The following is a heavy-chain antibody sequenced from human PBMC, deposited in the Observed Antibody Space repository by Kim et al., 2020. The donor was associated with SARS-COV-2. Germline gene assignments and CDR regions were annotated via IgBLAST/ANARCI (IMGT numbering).Heavy chain of an antibody. Sequence: GGSLRLSCAASGFTFGDYAMHWVRQAPGKGLEWVSGISWNSGSIGYADSVKGRFTISRDNAKNSLYLQMNSLRAEDTALYYCAKGYCSSTSCPPRPWGQGTLFTVSS. J-gene: IGHJ4*02. CDR1: GFTFGDYA. D-gene: IGHD2-2*01. CDR3: AKGYCSSTSCPPRP. V-gene: IGHV3-9*01. CDR2: ISWNSGSI.